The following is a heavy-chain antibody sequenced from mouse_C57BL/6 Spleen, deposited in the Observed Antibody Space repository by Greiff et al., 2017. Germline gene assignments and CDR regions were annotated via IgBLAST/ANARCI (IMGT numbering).Heavy chain of an antibody. J-gene: IGHJ2*01. Sequence: VQLQQPGAELVMPGASVKLSCKASGYTFTGYWMHWVKQRPGQGLEWIGEIDPSDSDTNYNKKFKGKATLTVDKSSSTAYMQLRSLTSEDSAVYYCARDRLRDYFAYWGQGTTLTVSS. CDR3: ARDRLRDYFAY. CDR2: IDPSDSDT. CDR1: GYTFTGYW. D-gene: IGHD2-2*01. V-gene: IGHV1-69*01.